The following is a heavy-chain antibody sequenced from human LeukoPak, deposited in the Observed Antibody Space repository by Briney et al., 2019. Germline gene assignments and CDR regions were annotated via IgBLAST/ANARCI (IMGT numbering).Heavy chain of an antibody. Sequence: ASVKVSCKASGYTFTGYYMHWVRQAPGQGLEWMGWINPNSGGTNYAQKFQGRVTMTRDTSISTAYMELSRLRSDDTAVYYCARDNSDGPDRYWWFDPWGQGTLVTVSS. CDR3: ARDNSDGPDRYWWFDP. J-gene: IGHJ5*02. CDR2: INPNSGGT. D-gene: IGHD3-16*02. CDR1: GYTFTGYY. V-gene: IGHV1-2*02.